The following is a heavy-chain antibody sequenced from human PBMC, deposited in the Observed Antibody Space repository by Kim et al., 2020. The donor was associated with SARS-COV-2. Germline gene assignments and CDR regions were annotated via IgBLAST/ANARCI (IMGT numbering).Heavy chain of an antibody. CDR1: GFTFSNAW. D-gene: IGHD6-13*01. CDR3: TTDLAAAGHVRVNWFDP. V-gene: IGHV3-15*01. J-gene: IGHJ5*02. CDR2: IKSKTDGGTT. Sequence: GGSLRLSCAASGFTFSNAWMSWVRQAPGKGLEWVGRIKSKTDGGTTDYAAPVKGRFTISRDDSKNTLYLQMNSLKTEDTAVYYCTTDLAAAGHVRVNWFDPWGQGTLVTVSS.